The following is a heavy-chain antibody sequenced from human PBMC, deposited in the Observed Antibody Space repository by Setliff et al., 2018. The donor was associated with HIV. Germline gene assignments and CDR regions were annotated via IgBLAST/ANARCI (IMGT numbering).Heavy chain of an antibody. D-gene: IGHD3-10*01. CDR2: IYTSGST. Sequence: SETLSLTCTVSGGSNSSGTYSWSWIRQPAGKGLEWIGRIYTSGSTNYNPSLKSRVTISVDTSKNQLSLKLSSVTAADAAVYYCARESYFYYFDYWGQGTLVTVSS. V-gene: IGHV4-61*02. CDR3: ARESYFYYFDY. J-gene: IGHJ4*02. CDR1: GGSNSSGTYS.